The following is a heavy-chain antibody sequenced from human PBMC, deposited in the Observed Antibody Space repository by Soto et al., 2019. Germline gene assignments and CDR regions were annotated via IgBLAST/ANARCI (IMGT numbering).Heavy chain of an antibody. Sequence: ASVKVSCKASGYTFTSYAMHWVRQAPGQRLEWMGWINAGNGNTKYSQKFQGRVTITRDTSASTAYMELSSLRSEDTAVYYCARGLIAVAGTKGYYYYYYMDVWGKGTTVTVSS. CDR2: INAGNGNT. CDR1: GYTFTSYA. D-gene: IGHD6-19*01. V-gene: IGHV1-3*01. J-gene: IGHJ6*03. CDR3: ARGLIAVAGTKGYYYYYYMDV.